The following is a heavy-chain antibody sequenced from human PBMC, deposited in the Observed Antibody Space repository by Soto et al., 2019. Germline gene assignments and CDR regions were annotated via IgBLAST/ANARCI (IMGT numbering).Heavy chain of an antibody. CDR2: IIHILGTA. CDR3: ARVECSNTCCRDSFDI. CDR1: GGTFSSYA. J-gene: IGHJ3*02. Sequence: QVQLVQSGAAVKKPGSSVKVSCKASGGTFSSYAISWVRQAPGHGLEWMGGIIHILGTANYAQTFQGRFTSTADESTSTAYMELSSLRCEDTAVYYCARVECSNTCCRDSFDIWGQGTMVTVSS. V-gene: IGHV1-69*01. D-gene: IGHD2-2*01.